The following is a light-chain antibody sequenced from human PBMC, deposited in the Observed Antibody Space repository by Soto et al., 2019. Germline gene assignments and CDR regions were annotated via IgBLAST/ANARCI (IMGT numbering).Light chain of an antibody. V-gene: IGLV2-14*01. J-gene: IGLJ1*01. CDR3: SSYTSSSSLYV. CDR1: TSDVGGYNY. CDR2: DVR. Sequence: QSVLTQPASVSGSPGQSITISCTGTTSDVGGYNYVSWYQPHPGKAPKLMIYDVRNRPSGVSNRFSGSKSGNTASLTISGLQAEDEADYYCSSYTSSSSLYVCGTGTKLTGL.